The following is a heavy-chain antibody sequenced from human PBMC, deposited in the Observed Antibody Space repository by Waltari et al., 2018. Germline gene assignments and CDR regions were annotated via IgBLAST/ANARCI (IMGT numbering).Heavy chain of an antibody. V-gene: IGHV1-3*01. CDR2: INAGNGNK. Sequence: QVQLVQSGAEVKKPGASVKVSCKASGYTFTSYAMHWVRQAPGQRLEWMGWINAGNGNKKYSQKFQGRVTITRDTSASKAYMELSSLRSEDTAVYYCARPYSSSTRFDYWGQGTLVTVSS. D-gene: IGHD6-6*01. J-gene: IGHJ4*02. CDR1: GYTFTSYA. CDR3: ARPYSSSTRFDY.